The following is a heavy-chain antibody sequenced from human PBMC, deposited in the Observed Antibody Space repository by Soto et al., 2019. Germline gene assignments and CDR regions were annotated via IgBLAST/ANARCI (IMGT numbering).Heavy chain of an antibody. CDR1: GFTFSSYW. CDR2: IKQDGSEK. D-gene: IGHD2-15*01. J-gene: IGHJ6*02. Sequence: PGGSLRLSCAASGFTFSSYWMSWVRQAPGKGLEWVANIKQDGSEKYYVDSVKGRFTISRDNAKNSLYLQMNSLRAEDTAVYYCARDIVVVVAATGRFSYYYYGMDVWGQGTTVTVSS. CDR3: ARDIVVVVAATGRFSYYYYGMDV. V-gene: IGHV3-7*01.